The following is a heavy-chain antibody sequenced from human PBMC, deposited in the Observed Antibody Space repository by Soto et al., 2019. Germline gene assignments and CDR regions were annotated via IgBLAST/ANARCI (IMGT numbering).Heavy chain of an antibody. CDR2: VNHSGST. V-gene: IGHV4-34*01. D-gene: IGHD3-16*01. Sequence: SETLSLTCDVYGGSFSGYSWCWIRQSPGEGLEWIGEVNHSGSTNYNPSLKSRVTISVDTSKTQFSLKLSSVTAADTAVYYCAFWGSHNKYYSWGVDVWGKGTRVTVSS. J-gene: IGHJ6*04. CDR1: GGSFSGYS. CDR3: AFWGSHNKYYSWGVDV.